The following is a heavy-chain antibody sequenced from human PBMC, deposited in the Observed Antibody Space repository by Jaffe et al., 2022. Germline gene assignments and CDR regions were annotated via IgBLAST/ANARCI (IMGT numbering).Heavy chain of an antibody. Sequence: QVQLQESGPGLVKPSETLSLTCTVSGGSISSYYWSWIRQPPGKGLEWIGYIYYSGSTNYNPSLKSRVTISVDTSKNQFSLKLSSVTAADTAVYYCARVEYSAFDIWGQGTMVTVSS. J-gene: IGHJ3*02. D-gene: IGHD6-6*01. CDR1: GGSISSYY. CDR2: IYYSGST. CDR3: ARVEYSAFDI. V-gene: IGHV4-59*01.